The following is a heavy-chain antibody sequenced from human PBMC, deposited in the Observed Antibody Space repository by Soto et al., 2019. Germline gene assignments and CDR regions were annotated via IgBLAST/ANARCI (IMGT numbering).Heavy chain of an antibody. CDR3: ARSFGSSPTAFDD. D-gene: IGHD6-6*01. Sequence: SEPLSLTCAVSGGSISSGDYSWSWIRQPPGKGLEWIGYIYHSGIIYYNPSLQSRVTISVDRSKNQFSLRLSSVTAADTAVYYCARSFGSSPTAFDDWGQGKLVTV. CDR2: IYHSGII. V-gene: IGHV4-30-2*01. J-gene: IGHJ4*02. CDR1: GGSISSGDYS.